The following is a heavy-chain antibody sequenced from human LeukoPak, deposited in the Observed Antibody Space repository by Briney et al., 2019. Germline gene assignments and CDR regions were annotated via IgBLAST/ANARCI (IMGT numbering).Heavy chain of an antibody. CDR2: ISVDGGTT. D-gene: IGHD3-10*01. J-gene: IGHJ5*01. V-gene: IGHV3-43*02. CDR1: GFTFCDYA. CDR3: AKRGPNGAGSYLDWFDS. Sequence: GGSLRLSCAASGFTFCDYAMHWVRHAPGKGLEWASLISVDGGTTYYADSVTGRFTISRDNSKNSLYLHMNSLITGDTAFYYCAKRGPNGAGSYLDWFDSWGQGTLVTVSS.